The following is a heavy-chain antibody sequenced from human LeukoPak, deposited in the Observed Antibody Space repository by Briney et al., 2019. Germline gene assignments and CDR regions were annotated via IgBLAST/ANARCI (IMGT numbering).Heavy chain of an antibody. Sequence: GRSLRLSCAASGFTFSNYDVHWVRQAPGKGLEWVSVIYSGGSTYYPDSVKGRFTISRDNSKDTLYLQMNSLRAEDTAVYYCAKDVGYSHGYSFDYWGQGTQVTVSS. V-gene: IGHV3-66*01. CDR2: IYSGGST. D-gene: IGHD5-18*01. CDR3: AKDVGYSHGYSFDY. J-gene: IGHJ4*02. CDR1: GFTFSNYD.